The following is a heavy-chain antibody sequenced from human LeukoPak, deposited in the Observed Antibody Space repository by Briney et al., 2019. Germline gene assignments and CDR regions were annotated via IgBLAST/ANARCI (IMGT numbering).Heavy chain of an antibody. CDR2: IRSKAYGGTT. V-gene: IGHV3-49*04. J-gene: IGHJ4*02. D-gene: IGHD3-10*01. CDR3: AAGSYYFDY. CDR1: GFTFRTYS. Sequence: GGSLRLSCAASGFTFRTYSMNWVRQAPGKGLEWVGFIRSKAYGGTTEYAASVKGRFTISRDDSKSIAYLQMNSLKTEDTAVYYCAAGSYYFDYWGQGTLVTVSS.